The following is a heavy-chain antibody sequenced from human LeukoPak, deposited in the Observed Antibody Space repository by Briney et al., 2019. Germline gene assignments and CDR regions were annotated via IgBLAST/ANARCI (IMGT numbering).Heavy chain of an antibody. Sequence: SQTLSLTCTVSGGSISSGSYYWSWIRQPAGKGLEWIGRIYTSGSTNYNPSLKSRVTISVDTSKNQFSLKLSSVTAADTAVYYCARSELPRLPYSSSWSPEYWGQGTLVTVSS. J-gene: IGHJ4*02. CDR2: IYTSGST. V-gene: IGHV4-61*02. CDR3: ARSELPRLPYSSSWSPEY. D-gene: IGHD6-13*01. CDR1: GGSISSGSYY.